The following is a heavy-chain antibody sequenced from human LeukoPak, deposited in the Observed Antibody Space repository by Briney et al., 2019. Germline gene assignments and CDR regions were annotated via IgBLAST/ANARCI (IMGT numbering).Heavy chain of an antibody. CDR2: ISGSGGST. CDR3: AKSLTPYDSRGFDP. V-gene: IGHV3-23*01. Sequence: GGSLRLSCAASGFTFSSYAMSWVRQAPGKGLEWVSSISGSGGSTYYADSVQGRFTISRDNSKNTLYLLMNSLRAADTAVYYCAKSLTPYDSRGFDPWGQGTLVTVSS. D-gene: IGHD3-22*01. J-gene: IGHJ5*02. CDR1: GFTFSSYA.